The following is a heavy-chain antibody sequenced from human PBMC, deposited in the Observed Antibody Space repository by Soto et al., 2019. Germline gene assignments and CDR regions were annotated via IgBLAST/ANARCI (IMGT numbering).Heavy chain of an antibody. CDR2: IIPIFGTA. CDR1: GGTFSSYA. Sequence: QVQLVQSGAEVKKPGSSVKVSCKASGGTFSSYAISWVRQAPGQGLEWMGGIIPIFGTANYAQKFQGRVTITADESTXXAXMXXSSLRSEDTAVYYCARDGEYCISTSCYAYYYGMDVWGQGTTVTVSS. J-gene: IGHJ6*02. D-gene: IGHD2-2*01. V-gene: IGHV1-69*12. CDR3: ARDGEYCISTSCYAYYYGMDV.